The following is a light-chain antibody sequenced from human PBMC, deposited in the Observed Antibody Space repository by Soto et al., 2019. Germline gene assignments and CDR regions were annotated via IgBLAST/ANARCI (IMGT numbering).Light chain of an antibody. Sequence: EIVLTQSPGTLPLSPGERATLSCRASQRVSSNFLAWYQQKPGQAPRLLIYGASSRATGIPDRFSGSGSGTYFTLTISSLEPEDFAVYFCQQYGGSTPTFGQGTKLEI. CDR2: GAS. J-gene: IGKJ2*01. CDR3: QQYGGSTPT. CDR1: QRVSSNF. V-gene: IGKV3-20*01.